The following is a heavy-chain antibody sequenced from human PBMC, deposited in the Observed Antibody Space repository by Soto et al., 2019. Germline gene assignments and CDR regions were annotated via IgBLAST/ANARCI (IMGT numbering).Heavy chain of an antibody. CDR3: ARVWGGAFDI. D-gene: IGHD3-10*01. Sequence: SGTLSLTCTVSGGSITTSSYFWSLIRQPPGKGLEWIGYIYYSGSTNYNPSLKSRVTISVDTSKNQFSLKLSSVTAADTPVYYCARVWGGAFDIWGQGTMVTVSS. V-gene: IGHV4-61*01. J-gene: IGHJ3*02. CDR1: GGSITTSSYF. CDR2: IYYSGST.